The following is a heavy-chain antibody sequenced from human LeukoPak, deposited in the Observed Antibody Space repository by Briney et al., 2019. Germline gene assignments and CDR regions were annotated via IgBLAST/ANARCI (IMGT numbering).Heavy chain of an antibody. V-gene: IGHV3-23*01. CDR1: GFTFSDYA. Sequence: PGGSLRLSCAASGFTFSDYAMHWVRQAPGRGLEWVSAISGSGGSTYYADSVKGRFTISRDNSKNTLYLQMNSLRAEDTAVYYCAKSSGYYYYYMDVWGKGTTVTISS. CDR2: ISGSGGST. CDR3: AKSSGYYYYYMDV. J-gene: IGHJ6*03. D-gene: IGHD6-25*01.